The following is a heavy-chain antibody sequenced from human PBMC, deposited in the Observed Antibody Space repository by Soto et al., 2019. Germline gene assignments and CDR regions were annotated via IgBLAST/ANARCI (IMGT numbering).Heavy chain of an antibody. CDR3: AKGGQPESQYYFDY. CDR1: GFTFSSYG. J-gene: IGHJ4*02. V-gene: IGHV3-30*18. D-gene: IGHD2-2*01. Sequence: PGGSLRLSCAASGFTFSSYGMHWVRQAPGKGLEWVAVISYDGSNKYYADSVKGRFTISRDNSKNTLYLQMNSLRAEDTAVYYCAKGGQPESQYYFDYWGQGTLVTVSS. CDR2: ISYDGSNK.